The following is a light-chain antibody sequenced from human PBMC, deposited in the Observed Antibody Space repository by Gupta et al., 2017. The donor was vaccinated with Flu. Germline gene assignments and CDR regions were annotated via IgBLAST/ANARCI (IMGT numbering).Light chain of an antibody. V-gene: IGKV1-39*01. CDR2: AAS. CDR3: QQSNSTPWT. CDR1: QSISSY. J-gene: IGKJ1*01. Sequence: DIQMTQPPSSLSASVGDRVTITCRASQSISSYLNWYQQKPGKAPKLLIYAASSLQSGVPPRFSGSGSGTDFTLTISSLQPDDFATYYCQQSNSTPWTFGQGTKVEIK.